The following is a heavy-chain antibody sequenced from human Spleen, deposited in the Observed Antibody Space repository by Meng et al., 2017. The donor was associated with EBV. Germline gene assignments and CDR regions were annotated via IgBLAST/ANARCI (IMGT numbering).Heavy chain of an antibody. V-gene: IGHV7-4-1*02. D-gene: IGHD3-10*01. CDR3: ARDRVWFGDKGWFDP. Sequence: VQLVKSGSELKKPGASVKVSFKASGYTFSAYAMNWVRQAPGQGLEWLGWINTATGDATYAQDFTGRFLFSLDTSVTTAYLQISSLKAEDTAVYYCARDRVWFGDKGWFDPWGQGTLVTVSS. CDR1: GYTFSAYA. CDR2: INTATGDA. J-gene: IGHJ5*02.